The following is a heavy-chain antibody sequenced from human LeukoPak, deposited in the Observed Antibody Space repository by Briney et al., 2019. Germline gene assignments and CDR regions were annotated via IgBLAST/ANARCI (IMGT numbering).Heavy chain of an antibody. V-gene: IGHV3-13*01. D-gene: IGHD2-2*03. Sequence: GGSLRLSCAASGFTFSSYDMHWVRQATGKGLEWVSAIGTAGDTYYPGSVKGRFTISRENAKNSLYLQMNSLRAEDTAVYYCARVDPVSHPDAFDIWGQGIMVTVSS. CDR2: IGTAGDT. CDR1: GFTFSSYD. CDR3: ARVDPVSHPDAFDI. J-gene: IGHJ3*02.